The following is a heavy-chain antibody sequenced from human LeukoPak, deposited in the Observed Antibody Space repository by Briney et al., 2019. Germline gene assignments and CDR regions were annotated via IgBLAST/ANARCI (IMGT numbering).Heavy chain of an antibody. CDR3: ASDNTGCSNGVCPDY. CDR1: LFTFRTYW. V-gene: IGHV3-74*01. CDR2: INTDVSST. Sequence: RGALRVSCAAPLFTFRTYWIHSVRQAPRKRLLCVSHINTDVSSTTYADSVKGRFTISRDNAKNTLYLQINSLRAEDTAVYYCASDNTGCSNGVCPDYWGQGTLVTVSS. J-gene: IGHJ4*02. D-gene: IGHD2-8*01.